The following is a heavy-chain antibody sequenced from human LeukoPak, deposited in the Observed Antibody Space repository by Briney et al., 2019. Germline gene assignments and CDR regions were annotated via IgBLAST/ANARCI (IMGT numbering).Heavy chain of an antibody. CDR1: GGTFSSYA. D-gene: IGHD2-21*02. V-gene: IGHV1-2*02. CDR2: INPNSGGT. Sequence: ASVKVSCKASGGTFSSYAISWVRQAPGQGLEWMGWINPNSGGTNYAQKFQGRVTMTRDTSISTAYMELSRLRSDDTAVYYCARGPWVTPSGYWGQGTLVTVSS. J-gene: IGHJ4*02. CDR3: ARGPWVTPSGY.